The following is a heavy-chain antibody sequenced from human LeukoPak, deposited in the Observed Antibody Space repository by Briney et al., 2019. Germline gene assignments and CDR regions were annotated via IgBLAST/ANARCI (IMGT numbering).Heavy chain of an antibody. V-gene: IGHV3-53*01. Sequence: GGSLRLSCVASGFTVSSNYMSWVRQAPGKGLEWVSVIYSGGSTYYADSVKGRFTISRDNSKNTLYLQMNSLRVEDTAVYCCARAGTSSWYGWFDPWGQGTLVTVSS. CDR1: GFTVSSNY. J-gene: IGHJ5*02. CDR2: IYSGGST. CDR3: ARAGTSSWYGWFDP. D-gene: IGHD6-13*01.